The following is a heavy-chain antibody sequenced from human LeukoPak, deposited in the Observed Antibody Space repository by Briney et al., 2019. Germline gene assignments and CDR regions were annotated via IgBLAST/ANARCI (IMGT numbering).Heavy chain of an antibody. CDR3: ARSPVTATIHLDY. V-gene: IGHV1-69*01. CDR1: GGTFTSYA. Sequence: GSSVKVSSKASGGTFTSYAISWVRQAPGQGLEWMGGIIPIFGTANYTQKFQGRVTITADESTSTAYMELSRLRSEDTAVYYCARSPVTATIHLDYWGQGTLVTVSS. D-gene: IGHD5-12*01. J-gene: IGHJ4*02. CDR2: IIPIFGTA.